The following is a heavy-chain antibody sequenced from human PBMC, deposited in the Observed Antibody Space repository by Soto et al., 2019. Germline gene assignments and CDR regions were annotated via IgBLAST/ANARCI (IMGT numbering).Heavy chain of an antibody. CDR1: GFTFSSYA. CDR3: AKAYSNSWPNDWFDP. J-gene: IGHJ5*02. Sequence: EVQLLESGGGWLQPGGSLRLSCAASGFTFSSYAMNWVRQAPGKGLEWVSGITGSGAGSYYSDSVKGRFTISRDNSKNPLYLQMNSLRAEGTGVYYCAKAYSNSWPNDWFDPWGQGTLVTVSS. D-gene: IGHD6-13*01. V-gene: IGHV3-23*01. CDR2: ITGSGAGS.